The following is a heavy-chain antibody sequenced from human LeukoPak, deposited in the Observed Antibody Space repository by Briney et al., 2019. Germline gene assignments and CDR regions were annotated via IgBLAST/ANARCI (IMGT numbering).Heavy chain of an antibody. V-gene: IGHV1-8*02. CDR2: MNPNSGNT. CDR1: GYTFTNYG. CDR3: ARGRGSSWYVGY. Sequence: ASVKVSCKASGYTFTNYGIRWVRQAPGQGLEWMGWMNPNSGNTGYAQKFQGRVTMTRNTSISTAYMELSSLRSEDTAVYSCARGRGSSWYVGYWGQGTLVTDSS. D-gene: IGHD6-13*01. J-gene: IGHJ4*02.